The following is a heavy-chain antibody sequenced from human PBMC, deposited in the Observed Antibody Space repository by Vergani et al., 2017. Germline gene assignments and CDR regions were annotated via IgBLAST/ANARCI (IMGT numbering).Heavy chain of an antibody. V-gene: IGHV1-69*01. Sequence: QVQLVQSGAEVKKPGSSVKVSCKASGGTFSSYAISWVRQAPGQGLEWMGGNIPIFGTANYAQKFQGRVTLTADESTSTAYMELSSLRSEDTAVYYCEFGYCSSTSCYEGDFDYWGQGTLVTVSS. CDR1: GGTFSSYA. CDR2: NIPIFGTA. J-gene: IGHJ4*02. D-gene: IGHD2-2*03. CDR3: EFGYCSSTSCYEGDFDY.